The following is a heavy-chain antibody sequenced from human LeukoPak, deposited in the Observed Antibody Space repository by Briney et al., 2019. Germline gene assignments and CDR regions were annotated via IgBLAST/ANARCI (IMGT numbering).Heavy chain of an antibody. Sequence: SVKVSCKASGGTFSSYAISWVRQAPGQGLEWMGGIIPIFGTANYAQKFQGRVTITTDESTSTAYMELSSLRSEDTAVYYCARDVRQLGARYYYMDVWGKGTTVTVSS. D-gene: IGHD6-6*01. J-gene: IGHJ6*03. V-gene: IGHV1-69*05. CDR3: ARDVRQLGARYYYMDV. CDR1: GGTFSSYA. CDR2: IIPIFGTA.